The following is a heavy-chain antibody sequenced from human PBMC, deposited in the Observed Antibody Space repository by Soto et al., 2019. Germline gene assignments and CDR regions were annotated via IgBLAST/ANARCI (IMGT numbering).Heavy chain of an antibody. CDR2: INHSGST. CDR3: ARGISRITGSTQFDY. D-gene: IGHD1-7*01. Sequence: QVQLQQWGAGLLKPSETLSLTCAVYGGSFSGYYWSWIRQPPGKGLEWIGEINHSGSTNYNPSLQSRATMSVDTSKNQISLDLSSVTAEDTALYYCARGISRITGSTQFDYWGQGTLVTVSS. V-gene: IGHV4-34*01. J-gene: IGHJ4*02. CDR1: GGSFSGYY.